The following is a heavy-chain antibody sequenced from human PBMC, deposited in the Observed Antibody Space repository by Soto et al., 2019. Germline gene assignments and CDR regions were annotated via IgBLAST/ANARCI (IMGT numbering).Heavy chain of an antibody. V-gene: IGHV4-34*01. CDR1: GGSFSGYY. J-gene: IGHJ4*02. Sequence: SETLSLTCAVYGGSFSGYYWSWIRQPPGKGLEWIGEINHSGSTNYSPSLKSRVTISVDTSKNQFSLKLSSVTAADTAVYYCARVTLSGIVGAKDDYWGQGTLVTVSS. CDR2: INHSGST. CDR3: ARVTLSGIVGAKDDY. D-gene: IGHD1-26*01.